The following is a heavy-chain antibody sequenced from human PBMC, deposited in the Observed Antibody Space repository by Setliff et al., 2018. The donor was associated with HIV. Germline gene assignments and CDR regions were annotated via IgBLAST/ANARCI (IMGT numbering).Heavy chain of an antibody. CDR3: ARDSSIVVVVAATPDLGFDP. J-gene: IGHJ5*02. D-gene: IGHD2-15*01. CDR1: GFTFSTYS. V-gene: IGHV3-48*04. Sequence: PGGSLRLSCAASGFTFSTYSLNWVRQAPGKGLEWISCISSSSSSIYYADSVKGRFTISRDNAKNSLYLQMNSLRAEDTAVYYCARDSSIVVVVAATPDLGFDPWGQGTLVTVSS. CDR2: ISSSSSSI.